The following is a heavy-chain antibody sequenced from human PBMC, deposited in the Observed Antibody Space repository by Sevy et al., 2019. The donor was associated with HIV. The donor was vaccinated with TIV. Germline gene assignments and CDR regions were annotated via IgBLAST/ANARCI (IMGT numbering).Heavy chain of an antibody. CDR3: ARIGVTEYYYGMDV. J-gene: IGHJ6*02. V-gene: IGHV3-48*02. D-gene: IGHD4-4*01. CDR1: GFTFSSYS. Sequence: GGSVRLSCAASGFTFSSYSMNWVRQAPGKGLEWVSYISSSSSTIYYADSVKGRFTISRDNAKNSLYLQMNSLRDEDTAVYYCARIGVTEYYYGMDVWGQGTTVTVSS. CDR2: ISSSSSTI.